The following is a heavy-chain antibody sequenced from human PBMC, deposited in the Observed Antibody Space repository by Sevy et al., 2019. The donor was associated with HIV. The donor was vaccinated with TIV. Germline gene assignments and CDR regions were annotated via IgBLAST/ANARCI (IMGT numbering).Heavy chain of an antibody. Sequence: QLGGSLRLSCAASGFTFDDYAMHWVRQAPGKGLEWVSGISWNSGSIGYADSVKGRFAISRDNAKNSLYLQMNSLRAEDTALYYCAKDIDGDCSSTSCYIPPYYYYYYGMDVWGQGTTVTVSS. CDR3: AKDIDGDCSSTSCYIPPYYYYYYGMDV. CDR1: GFTFDDYA. J-gene: IGHJ6*02. CDR2: ISWNSGSI. V-gene: IGHV3-9*01. D-gene: IGHD2-2*02.